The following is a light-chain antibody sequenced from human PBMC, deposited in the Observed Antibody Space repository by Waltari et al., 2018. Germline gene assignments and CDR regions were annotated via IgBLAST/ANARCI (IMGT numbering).Light chain of an antibody. CDR3: AAWDGRLDAWV. J-gene: IGLJ3*02. Sequence: QSVLTQPPSASGTPGQRVTLPCSGSSSNLGPNTENWYHHLPGTAPNLLIYNNNQGPSGVPDRFSGAKSGTSASLAISGLQAEDEADYYCAAWDGRLDAWVFGGGTKLTVL. CDR1: SSNLGPNT. V-gene: IGLV1-44*01. CDR2: NNN.